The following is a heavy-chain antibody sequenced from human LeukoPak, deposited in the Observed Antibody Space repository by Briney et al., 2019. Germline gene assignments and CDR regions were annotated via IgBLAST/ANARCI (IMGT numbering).Heavy chain of an antibody. CDR2: MNPNSGNT. CDR1: GYTFTSYD. D-gene: IGHD3-3*01. J-gene: IGHJ5*02. V-gene: IGHV1-8*03. Sequence: GASVKVSCKASGYTFTSYDINWVRQATGQGLEWMGWMNPNSGNTGYAQKFQGRVTITRNTSISTAYMELSSLRSEDTAVYYCARGSDSYYDFWSGYSGYWFDPWGQGTLVTVS. CDR3: ARGSDSYYDFWSGYSGYWFDP.